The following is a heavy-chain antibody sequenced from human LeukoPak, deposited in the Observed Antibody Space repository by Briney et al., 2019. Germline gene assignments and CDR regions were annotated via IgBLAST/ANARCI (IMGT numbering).Heavy chain of an antibody. J-gene: IGHJ4*02. V-gene: IGHV3-23*01. CDR3: ANNMLRYFDWLLSGVEGFDY. D-gene: IGHD3-9*01. CDR1: GFTFSSYA. Sequence: GGSLRLSCAASGFTFSSYAMSWVRQAPGKGLERVSAISGSGGSTYYADSVKGRFTISRDNSKNTLYLQMNSLRAEDTAVCYCANNMLRYFDWLLSGVEGFDYWGQGTLVTVSS. CDR2: ISGSGGST.